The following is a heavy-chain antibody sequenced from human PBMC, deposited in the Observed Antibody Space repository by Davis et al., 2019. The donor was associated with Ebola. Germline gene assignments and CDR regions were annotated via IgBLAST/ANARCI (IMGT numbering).Heavy chain of an antibody. CDR2: IYYSGST. J-gene: IGHJ4*02. Sequence: MPSETLSLTCTVSGGSISSSSYYWGWFRQPPGKGLEWIGSIYYSGSTYYNPSLKSRVTISVDTSKNQFSLKLSSVTAADTAVYYCAVTNYYFDYWGQGTLVTVSS. V-gene: IGHV4-39*01. D-gene: IGHD4-11*01. CDR3: AVTNYYFDY. CDR1: GGSISSSSYY.